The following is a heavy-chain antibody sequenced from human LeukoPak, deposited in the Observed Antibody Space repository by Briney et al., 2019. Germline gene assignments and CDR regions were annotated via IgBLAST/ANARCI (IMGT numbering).Heavy chain of an antibody. CDR3: ARDDDRAREIDY. Sequence: SVTVSCKASRGTFSKYAISWVRQAPGQGLEWMGRIIPILNITHYAQKFQGRVTIAADKSTSTAYMELSSLRSEDTAVYYCARDDDRAREIDYWGQGTLVTVSS. CDR1: RGTFSKYA. V-gene: IGHV1-69*04. CDR2: IIPILNIT. J-gene: IGHJ4*02. D-gene: IGHD3-22*01.